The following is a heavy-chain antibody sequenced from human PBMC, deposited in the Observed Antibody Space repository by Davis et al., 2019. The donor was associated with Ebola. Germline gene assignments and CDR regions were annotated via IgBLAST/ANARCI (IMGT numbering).Heavy chain of an antibody. CDR1: GYSFTTYW. D-gene: IGHD3-22*01. CDR2: IYPADSDT. J-gene: IGHJ4*02. V-gene: IGHV5-51*01. Sequence: PGGSLRLSCQASGYSFTTYWIVWVRQMPGRGLEWMGIIYPADSDTRYSPSFQGQVTFSADRSTSTAFLQWSSLKASDTALYYCARLNDYYDASGPATFSDSWGQGTLVTVSS. CDR3: ARLNDYYDASGPATFSDS.